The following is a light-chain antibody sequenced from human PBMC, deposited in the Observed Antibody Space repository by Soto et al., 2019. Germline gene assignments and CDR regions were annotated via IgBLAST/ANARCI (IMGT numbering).Light chain of an antibody. V-gene: IGLV2-23*02. Sequence: QSALTQPASVSGSPGQSITISCTGTSSDVGNYNLVSWYQQHPGKAPKLMIYDVSKRPSGVSNRFSGSKSGNTASLTISGLQTEDEADYYYCSFAGDSTCLGTGTKLTVL. CDR2: DVS. CDR1: SSDVGNYNL. CDR3: CSFAGDSTC. J-gene: IGLJ1*01.